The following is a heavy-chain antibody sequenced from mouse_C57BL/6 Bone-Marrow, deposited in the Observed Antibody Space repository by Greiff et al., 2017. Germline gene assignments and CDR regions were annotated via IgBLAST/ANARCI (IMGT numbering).Heavy chain of an antibody. Sequence: EVMLVESGGGLVQPGGSMKLSCVASGFTFSNYWMNWVRQSPEKGLEWVAQIRLKSDNYATHYAESVKGRFTISRDDSKSSVYLQMNNLRAEDTGIYYCTTGTTPWFAYWGQGTLVTVSA. V-gene: IGHV6-3*01. CDR2: IRLKSDNYAT. CDR3: TTGTTPWFAY. J-gene: IGHJ3*01. D-gene: IGHD4-1*01. CDR1: GFTFSNYW.